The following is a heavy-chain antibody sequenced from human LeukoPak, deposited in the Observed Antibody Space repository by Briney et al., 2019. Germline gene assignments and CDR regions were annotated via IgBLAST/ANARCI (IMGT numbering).Heavy chain of an antibody. CDR3: ARGMATIFGSRYAFDI. CDR1: GGSISSYY. J-gene: IGHJ3*02. Sequence: PSETLSLTCAVYGGSISSYYWSWIRQPPGKGLEWIGYIYYSGSTNYNPSLKSRVTISVDTSKNQFSLKLSSVTAADTAVYYCARGMATIFGSRYAFDIWGQGTMVTVSS. D-gene: IGHD3-3*01. V-gene: IGHV4-59*01. CDR2: IYYSGST.